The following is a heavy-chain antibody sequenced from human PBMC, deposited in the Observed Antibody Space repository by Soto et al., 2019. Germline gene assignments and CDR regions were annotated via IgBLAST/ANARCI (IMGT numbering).Heavy chain of an antibody. V-gene: IGHV1-69*02. CDR3: ARGSYSSSPFDY. J-gene: IGHJ4*02. CDR1: GGTFSSYT. Sequence: QVQLVQSGAEVKKPGSSVKVSCKASGGTFSSYTISWVRQAPGQGLEWLGRIIPILGIANYAQKFQGRVTITADKSTSTAYMELSSLRSEDTAVYYCARGSYSSSPFDYWGLGTLVTVSS. D-gene: IGHD6-6*01. CDR2: IIPILGIA.